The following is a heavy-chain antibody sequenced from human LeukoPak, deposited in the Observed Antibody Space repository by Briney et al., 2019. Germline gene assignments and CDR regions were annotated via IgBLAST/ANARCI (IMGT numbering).Heavy chain of an antibody. Sequence: PSETLSLTCTVSGDSIRSGGYYWTWIRQHPEKGLEWIGYIFNSGSTYYNPSLKSRVTISEDTSKNQFSLNLTSVTAADTAVYYCARGRPFYGMDVWGQGTKVTVS. CDR1: GDSIRSGGYY. CDR3: ARGRPFYGMDV. CDR2: IFNSGST. J-gene: IGHJ6*02. V-gene: IGHV4-31*03. D-gene: IGHD3-16*01.